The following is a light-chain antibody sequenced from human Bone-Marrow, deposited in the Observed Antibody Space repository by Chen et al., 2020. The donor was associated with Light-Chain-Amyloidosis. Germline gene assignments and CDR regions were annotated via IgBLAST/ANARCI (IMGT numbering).Light chain of an antibody. CDR2: EVN. Sequence: QSALTQPASVSGSPGQSITISCTGSSRDIGSYNYVSWYQQFPGKAPNLILYEVNQRPSGISHRFSGSKSENTDSLTISGLQAEDEAVYYCSSYSMRTILYVFGTGTTVTVL. V-gene: IGLV2-14*01. CDR1: SRDIGSYNY. J-gene: IGLJ1*01. CDR3: SSYSMRTILYV.